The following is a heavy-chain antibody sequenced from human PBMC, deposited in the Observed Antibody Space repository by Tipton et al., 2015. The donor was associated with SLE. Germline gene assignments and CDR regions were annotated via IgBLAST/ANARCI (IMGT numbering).Heavy chain of an antibody. V-gene: IGHV4-34*01. CDR2: INHSGST. D-gene: IGHD2-2*01. Sequence: TLSLTCAVYGGSFSGYYWSWIRQPPGEGLEWIGEINHSGSTNYNPSLKSRVTISVDTSKNQFSLKLSSVTAADTAVYYCASAPAATDAFDIWGQGTMVTGSS. CDR3: ASAPAATDAFDI. CDR1: GGSFSGYY. J-gene: IGHJ3*02.